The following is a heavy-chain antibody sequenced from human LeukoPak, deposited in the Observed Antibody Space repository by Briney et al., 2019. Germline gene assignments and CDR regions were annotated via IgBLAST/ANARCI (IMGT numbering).Heavy chain of an antibody. Sequence: GGTLRLSCEASGFTFNNYIMNWVRQAPGKGLERVSSIILSGGRTNYAESVKGRFTISRDNSKNTVELQMNTLRAEDTAVYYCAKGEDGFEYYYYIDGWGKGTTVTVSS. CDR3: AKGEDGFEYYYYIDG. J-gene: IGHJ6*03. V-gene: IGHV3-23*01. D-gene: IGHD2/OR15-2a*01. CDR2: IILSGGRT. CDR1: GFTFNNYI.